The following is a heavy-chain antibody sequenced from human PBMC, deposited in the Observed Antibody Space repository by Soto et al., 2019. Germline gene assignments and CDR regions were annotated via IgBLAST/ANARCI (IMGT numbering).Heavy chain of an antibody. Sequence: PGGSLRLSCAASGFTFSDYYMSWIRQAPGKGLEWVSYISSSGSTIYYADSVKGRFTISRDNAKNSLYLQMTSLRAEDTAVYYCARGPLITMVRGVIITPYYYYYMDVWGTGTTVTVSS. V-gene: IGHV3-11*01. D-gene: IGHD3-10*01. CDR1: GFTFSDYY. J-gene: IGHJ6*03. CDR2: ISSSGSTI. CDR3: ARGPLITMVRGVIITPYYYYYMDV.